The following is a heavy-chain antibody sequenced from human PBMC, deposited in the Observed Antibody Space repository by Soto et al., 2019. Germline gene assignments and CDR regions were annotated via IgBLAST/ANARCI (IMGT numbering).Heavy chain of an antibody. D-gene: IGHD4-4*01. V-gene: IGHV1-69*08. CDR2: IIPIIGII. Sequence: QVQLVQSGAEVKKPGSSVKDSCKASGGTFSTYTITWLRQAPGQALEWMGRIIPIIGIINYAQKFQGRVTISADKFTGTAYLELTGLRSDDTAVYYCAGDPDSHYNDSHASSYPWGQGTLVTVSS. CDR1: GGTFSTYT. J-gene: IGHJ5*02. CDR3: AGDPDSHYNDSHASSYP.